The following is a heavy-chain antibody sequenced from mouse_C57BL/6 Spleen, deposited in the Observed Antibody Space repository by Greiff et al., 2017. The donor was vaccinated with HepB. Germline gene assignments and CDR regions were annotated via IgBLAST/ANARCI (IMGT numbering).Heavy chain of an antibody. CDR2: INPGSGGT. CDR3: AIDDYDDVPRFAY. J-gene: IGHJ3*01. D-gene: IGHD2-4*01. Sequence: QVQLQQSGAELVRPGTSVKVSCKASGYAFTNYLIEWVKQRPGQGLGWIGVINPGSGGTNYNEKFKGKATLTADKSSSTAYMQLSSLTSEDSAVYFCAIDDYDDVPRFAYWGQGTLVTVSA. V-gene: IGHV1-54*01. CDR1: GYAFTNYL.